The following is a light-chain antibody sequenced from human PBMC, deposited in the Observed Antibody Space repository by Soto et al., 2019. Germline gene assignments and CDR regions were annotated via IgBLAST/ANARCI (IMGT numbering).Light chain of an antibody. Sequence: DIQMTQSPSTLSASVGDRVTITCRASQSISTYLAWYQQKPGKAPKLLIYKASSLESGVPSRFSGSGSGTEFTLTISSLQPDDFATYYCQQYNTHSRAFGQGTKVEIK. CDR2: KAS. V-gene: IGKV1-5*03. CDR3: QQYNTHSRA. CDR1: QSISTY. J-gene: IGKJ1*01.